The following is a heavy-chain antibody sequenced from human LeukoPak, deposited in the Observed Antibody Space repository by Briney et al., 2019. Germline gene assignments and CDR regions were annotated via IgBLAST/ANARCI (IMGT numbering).Heavy chain of an antibody. CDR2: IDSSGGYM. V-gene: IGHV3-21*06. CDR1: GFTFNTYS. J-gene: IGHJ5*02. CDR3: ARDSSGYFHWFDP. Sequence: PGGSLRLSCEASGFTFNTYSMNWARQAPGKGLEWVSSIDSSGGYMFYADSVKGRFIISRDNAKDSLYLQMNSLRAEDTAVYYCARDSSGYFHWFDPWGQGTLVTVSS. D-gene: IGHD3-22*01.